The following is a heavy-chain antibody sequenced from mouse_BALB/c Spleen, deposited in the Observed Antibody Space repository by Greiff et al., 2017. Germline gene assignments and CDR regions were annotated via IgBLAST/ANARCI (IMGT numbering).Heavy chain of an antibody. J-gene: IGHJ2*01. D-gene: IGHD2-3*01. CDR3: ARIIYDGYYFYFDY. CDR2: ISYSGST. Sequence: EVKLVESGPGLVKPSQSLSLTCTVTGYSITSDYAWNWIRQFPGNKLEWMGYISYSGSTSYNPSLKSRISITRDTSKNQFFLQLNSVTTEDTATYYCARIIYDGYYFYFDYWGQGTTLTVSS. V-gene: IGHV3-2*02. CDR1: GYSITSDYA.